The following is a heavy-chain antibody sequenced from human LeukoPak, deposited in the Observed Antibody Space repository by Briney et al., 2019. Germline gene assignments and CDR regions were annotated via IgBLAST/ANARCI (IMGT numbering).Heavy chain of an antibody. CDR3: ARATYCGGDCQYYFDY. CDR1: GDSFSRFY. D-gene: IGHD2-21*02. Sequence: PSETLSLTCTVSGDSFSRFYWTWIRQPPGKGLEWIGYMFYSGSTNYNPSLKSRVTISVDTSKNQFSLKLTSVTAADTAVYYCARATYCGGDCQYYFDYWGQGTLVTVSS. V-gene: IGHV4-59*01. J-gene: IGHJ4*02. CDR2: MFYSGST.